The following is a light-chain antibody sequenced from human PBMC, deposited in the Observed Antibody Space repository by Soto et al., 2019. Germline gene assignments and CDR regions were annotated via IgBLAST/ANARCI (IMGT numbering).Light chain of an antibody. Sequence: QPVLTQPPSASGTPGQRVTISCSGSSSNIGSTTVNWYQQLPGTAPKLLIYSNNQRPSGVPDRFSGSKSGTSASLAISGLQSEDEAHYYCATWDDSLNDVLFGGGTQLTVL. CDR2: SNN. V-gene: IGLV1-44*01. J-gene: IGLJ2*01. CDR1: SSNIGSTT. CDR3: ATWDDSLNDVL.